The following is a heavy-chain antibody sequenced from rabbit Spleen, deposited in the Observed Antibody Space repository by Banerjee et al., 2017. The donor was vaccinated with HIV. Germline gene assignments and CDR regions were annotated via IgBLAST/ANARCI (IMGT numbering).Heavy chain of an antibody. J-gene: IGHJ3*01. CDR3: ARAIVPWLGLTRLDL. CDR2: IYAAKGST. CDR1: GFDFTNYY. V-gene: IGHV1S7*01. Sequence: QSLEESGGDLVKPGASLTLTCTASGFDFTNYYISWVRQAPGKGLEWIGIIYAAKGSTDYASWVNGRFTISSDNAQSTVDLKMTSLTAADTATYFCARAIVPWLGLTRLDLWGPGTLVTVS. D-gene: IGHD4-1*01.